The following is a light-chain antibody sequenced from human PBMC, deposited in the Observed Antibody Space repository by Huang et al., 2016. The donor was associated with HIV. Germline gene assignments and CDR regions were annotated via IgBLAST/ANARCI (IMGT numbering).Light chain of an antibody. CDR2: AGS. CDR3: QQTHSFPWT. CDR1: QDISSG. Sequence: DIHMTQSPSSVFASIGDRGTITCRASQDISSGLAWYQQKPGKAPNLLIYAGSTLQSGVPSRFSGTGSGTDFTLTIYSLQPEDASTYYCQQTHSFPWTFGQGTKV. V-gene: IGKV1-12*01. J-gene: IGKJ1*01.